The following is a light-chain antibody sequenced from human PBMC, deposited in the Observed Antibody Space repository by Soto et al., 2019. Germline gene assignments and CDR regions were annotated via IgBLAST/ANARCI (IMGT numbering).Light chain of an antibody. CDR2: AAS. J-gene: IGKJ5*01. Sequence: DIQMTQSPSSLSASVGDRVTITCRASQTISNYLNWYQQRPGKAPRLLISAASTLQRGVPSRLSGSGSGTHVRLTIHSLEVEDVATYYCQESYSDPPRVTFGQGKRL. CDR3: QESYSDPPRVT. V-gene: IGKV1-39*01. CDR1: QTISNY.